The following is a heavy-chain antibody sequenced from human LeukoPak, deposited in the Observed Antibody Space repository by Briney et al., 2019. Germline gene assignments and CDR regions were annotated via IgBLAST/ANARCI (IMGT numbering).Heavy chain of an antibody. V-gene: IGHV3-74*01. J-gene: IGHJ4*02. CDR1: GFTFSSYW. D-gene: IGHD6-6*01. CDR3: AKGISSSAAPLLFDY. CDR2: ISPDGSTT. Sequence: GGSLRLSCSASGFTFSSYWMHWVRQAPGKGLVWVSRISPDGSTTGHADSVKGRFTTSRDNAKNTLFLQMNSLRAEDTAVYYCAKGISSSAAPLLFDYWGQGTLVTVSS.